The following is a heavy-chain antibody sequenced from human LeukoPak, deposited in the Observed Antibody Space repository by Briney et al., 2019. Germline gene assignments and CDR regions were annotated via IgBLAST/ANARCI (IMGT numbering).Heavy chain of an antibody. V-gene: IGHV4-30-2*01. CDR2: IYHSGST. D-gene: IGHD2-2*01. J-gene: IGHJ4*02. CDR1: GGSISSGGYY. CDR3: ARPGQYCSSTSCFTTFDY. Sequence: PSETLSLTCTVSGGSISSGGYYWSWIRQPPGKGLEWIGYIYHSGSTYYNPSLKSRVTISVDRSKNQFSLKLSSVTAADTAVYYCARPGQYCSSTSCFTTFDYWGQGTLVTVSS.